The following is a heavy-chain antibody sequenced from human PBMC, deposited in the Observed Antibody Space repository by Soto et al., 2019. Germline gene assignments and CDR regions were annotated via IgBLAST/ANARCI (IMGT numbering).Heavy chain of an antibody. V-gene: IGHV3-33*01. Sequence: QVQLVESGGGVVQPGRSLRLSCAASGFTFSSYGMHWVRQAPGKALEWVAVIWYDGSNKYYADSVKGQFTISRDNSKNTLYLQMNSLRAEDTAVYYCARDLSRGYSYGSDYWGQGTLVTVSS. CDR2: IWYDGSNK. J-gene: IGHJ4*02. CDR1: GFTFSSYG. CDR3: ARDLSRGYSYGSDY. D-gene: IGHD5-18*01.